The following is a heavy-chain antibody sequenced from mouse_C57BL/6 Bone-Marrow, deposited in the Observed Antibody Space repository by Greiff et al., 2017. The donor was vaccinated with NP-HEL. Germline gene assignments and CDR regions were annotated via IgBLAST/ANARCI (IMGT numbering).Heavy chain of an antibody. CDR2: IHPNSGST. J-gene: IGHJ2*01. D-gene: IGHD2-4*01. CDR1: GYTFTSYW. Sequence: QVQLQQPGAELVKPGASVKLSCKASGYTFTSYWMHWVKQRPGQGLEWIGMIHPNSGSTNYNEKFKSKATLTVDKSSSTAYRQLSSLTSEDSAVYYCASMITTRRYYFDYWGQGTTLTVSS. CDR3: ASMITTRRYYFDY. V-gene: IGHV1-64*01.